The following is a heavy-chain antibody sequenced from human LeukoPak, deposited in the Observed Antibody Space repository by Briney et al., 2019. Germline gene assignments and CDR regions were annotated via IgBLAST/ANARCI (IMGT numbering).Heavy chain of an antibody. Sequence: SQTLSLTCAIYGDSVSNNTAAWNWLRQSPSRGLEWLGRTYYRSKWSNNYAISLKRRISVTPDTSKNQFSLQLNSVTPEDTAVYYCAPTPTRAVAGEDFDYWGQGTLVTVSS. CDR3: APTPTRAVAGEDFDY. J-gene: IGHJ4*02. CDR1: GDSVSNNTAA. V-gene: IGHV6-1*01. D-gene: IGHD6-19*01. CDR2: TYYRSKWSN.